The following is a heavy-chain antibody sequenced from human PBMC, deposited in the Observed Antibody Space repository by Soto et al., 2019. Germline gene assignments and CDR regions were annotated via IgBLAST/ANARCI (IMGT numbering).Heavy chain of an antibody. CDR2: INSDGSST. D-gene: IGHD4-4*01. J-gene: IGHJ6*02. CDR3: ASNYVYYYGMDV. Sequence: EVQLVESGGGLVQPGGSLRLSCAASGFTFSSYWMHWVRQAPGKGLVWVSRINSDGSSTSYADSVKGRFTISRDNAKNTLYLQMTSLGAEDTAVYYCASNYVYYYGMDVWGQGTTVTVSS. CDR1: GFTFSSYW. V-gene: IGHV3-74*01.